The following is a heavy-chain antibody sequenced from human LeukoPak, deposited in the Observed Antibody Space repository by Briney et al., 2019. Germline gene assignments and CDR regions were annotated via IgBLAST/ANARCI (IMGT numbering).Heavy chain of an antibody. CDR3: ARDGGSSWYFDY. J-gene: IGHJ4*02. Sequence: GGSLRLSCAASGLTFSIHWMSWIRQAPGKGLECVSYISSSGNTTYHADSVKGRFTISRDNAKNSLYLQMSSLRAEDTAVYYCARDGGSSWYFDYWGQGTLVTVSS. CDR1: GLTFSIHW. CDR2: ISSSGNTT. D-gene: IGHD6-13*01. V-gene: IGHV3-11*04.